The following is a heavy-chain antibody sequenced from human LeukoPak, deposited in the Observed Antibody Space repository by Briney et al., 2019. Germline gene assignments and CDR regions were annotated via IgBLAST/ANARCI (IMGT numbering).Heavy chain of an antibody. V-gene: IGHV3-30*04. J-gene: IGHJ4*02. CDR3: ARDSYYGSGSYCFDY. CDR1: GSTFSSYA. Sequence: PGRSLRLSCAASGSTFSSYAMHWVRQAPGKGLEWVAVISYDGSNKYYADSVKGRFTISRDNSKNTLYLQMNSLRAEDTAVYYCARDSYYGSGSYCFDYWGQGTLVTVSS. D-gene: IGHD3-10*01. CDR2: ISYDGSNK.